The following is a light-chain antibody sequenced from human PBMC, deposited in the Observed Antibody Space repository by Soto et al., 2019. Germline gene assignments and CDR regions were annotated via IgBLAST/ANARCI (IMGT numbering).Light chain of an antibody. Sequence: EIVLTQSTGTLWVSAEVRATLSCRAKQSVSSSCLGWYQQKPGQAPRLLIYDAYSRVTGSPDRFSGSGSGTDFTLTICRLEPENFAVYYCQQYCSSPITFGQGTRLEIK. V-gene: IGKV3-20*01. CDR1: QSVSSSC. CDR3: QQYCSSPIT. CDR2: DAY. J-gene: IGKJ5*01.